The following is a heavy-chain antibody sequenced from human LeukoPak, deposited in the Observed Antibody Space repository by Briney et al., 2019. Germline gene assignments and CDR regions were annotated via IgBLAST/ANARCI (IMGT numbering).Heavy chain of an antibody. Sequence: GGSLRLSCAASGFTISSYWMHWVRQAPGKGLVWVSRINSDGSSTNYADSVKGRFTISRDNAKNTLFLQMNSLRAEDTAVYYCARGPTNAYSARWVYWGQGTLVTVSS. CDR2: INSDGSST. J-gene: IGHJ4*02. D-gene: IGHD3-16*01. V-gene: IGHV3-74*01. CDR1: GFTISSYW. CDR3: ARGPTNAYSARWVY.